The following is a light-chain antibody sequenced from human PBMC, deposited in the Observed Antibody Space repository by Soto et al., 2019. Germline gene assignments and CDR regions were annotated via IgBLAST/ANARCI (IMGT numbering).Light chain of an antibody. CDR2: GVS. CDR3: QQYNNWPLT. J-gene: IGKJ4*01. Sequence: EVVLTQSPGTLSLSPGESATLSCRASQSVSSNYLAWYQQKPGQAPRLLIYGVSTRATGIPARFSGSGSGTEFTLTISSLQSEDFAVYHCQQYNNWPLTFGGGTKVEIK. V-gene: IGKV3-15*01. CDR1: QSVSSN.